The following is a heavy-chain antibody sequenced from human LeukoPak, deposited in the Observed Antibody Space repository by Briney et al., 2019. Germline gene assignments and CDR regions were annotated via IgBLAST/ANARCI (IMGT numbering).Heavy chain of an antibody. V-gene: IGHV3-33*01. CDR1: GFTFSTYG. Sequence: GGSLRLSCAASGFTFSTYGMHWVRQVPGKGLEWVTDIWHDGSHKDYADSVKGRFTISRDNSKNTLYLQMNDLRAEDTAVYFCVRGWGSNVYASAFDVWGQGTMVTVSS. D-gene: IGHD3-16*01. CDR2: IWHDGSHK. J-gene: IGHJ3*01. CDR3: VRGWGSNVYASAFDV.